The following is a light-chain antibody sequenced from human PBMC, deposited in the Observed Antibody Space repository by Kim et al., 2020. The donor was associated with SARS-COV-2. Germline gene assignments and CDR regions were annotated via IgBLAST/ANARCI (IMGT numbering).Light chain of an antibody. Sequence: EIVLTQSPATLSLSPGERATLSCRASQSVSNALTWYQQKPGQPPRLLIYDASNRATGIPARFSGSGSGTDFTLTISSLEPEDFAVYYCQQRTQWPLTFGGGTKVDI. J-gene: IGKJ4*01. CDR1: QSVSNA. CDR3: QQRTQWPLT. CDR2: DAS. V-gene: IGKV3-11*01.